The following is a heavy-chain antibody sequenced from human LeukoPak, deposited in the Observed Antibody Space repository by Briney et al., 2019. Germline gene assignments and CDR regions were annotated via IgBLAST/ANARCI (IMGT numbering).Heavy chain of an antibody. Sequence: GGSLRLSCAASGFTFSSYAMSWVRQAPGKGREWVSAISGSGGSIYYADSVKGRFTISRDNSKNTLYLQMSSLRAEDTAVYYCAKDGVYDFWSGYYLDYWGQGTLVTVSS. D-gene: IGHD3-3*01. J-gene: IGHJ4*02. CDR3: AKDGVYDFWSGYYLDY. CDR2: ISGSGGSI. CDR1: GFTFSSYA. V-gene: IGHV3-23*01.